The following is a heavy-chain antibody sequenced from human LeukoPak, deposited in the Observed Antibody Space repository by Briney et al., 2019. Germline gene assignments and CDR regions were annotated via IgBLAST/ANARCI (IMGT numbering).Heavy chain of an antibody. CDR3: ARGDRGWFDP. CDR1: GGTFSSYA. Sequence: ASVKVSCKASGGTFSSYAISWVRQAPGQGLEWMGGIIPIFGTANYAQKFQGRVAITADESTSTAYMELSSLRSEDTAVYYCARGDRGWFDPWGQGTLVTVSS. V-gene: IGHV1-69*13. J-gene: IGHJ5*02. CDR2: IIPIFGTA.